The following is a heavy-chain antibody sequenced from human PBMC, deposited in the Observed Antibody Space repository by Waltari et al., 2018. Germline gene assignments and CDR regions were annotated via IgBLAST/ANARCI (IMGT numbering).Heavy chain of an antibody. Sequence: QVQLQESGPGLVKPSETLSLTCTVSGGSISSHYWRWIRQPPGKGLEWIGYIYYSGSTNYNPSLKSRVTISVDTSKNQFSLKLSSVTAADTAVYYCARDAGLRGFDPWGQGTLVTVSS. J-gene: IGHJ5*02. CDR1: GGSISSHY. D-gene: IGHD2-15*01. CDR3: ARDAGLRGFDP. V-gene: IGHV4-59*11. CDR2: IYYSGST.